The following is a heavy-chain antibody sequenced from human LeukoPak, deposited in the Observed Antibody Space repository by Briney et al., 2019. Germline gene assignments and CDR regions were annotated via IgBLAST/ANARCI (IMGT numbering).Heavy chain of an antibody. V-gene: IGHV1-18*01. CDR3: ASLPAYCSGGSCYQFDY. Sequence: ASVKVSCKASGYTFTSYGISWVRQAPGQGLEWMGWISAYNGNTNYAQKLQGRVTMTTDTSTSTAYMELRSLRSDDTAVYYCASLPAYCSGGSCYQFDYWGQGALVTVSS. CDR1: GYTFTSYG. J-gene: IGHJ4*02. CDR2: ISAYNGNT. D-gene: IGHD2-15*01.